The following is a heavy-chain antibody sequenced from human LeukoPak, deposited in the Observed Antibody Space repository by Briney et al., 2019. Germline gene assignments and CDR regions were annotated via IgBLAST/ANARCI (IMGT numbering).Heavy chain of an antibody. CDR1: GFTFSSCS. J-gene: IGHJ4*02. CDR2: ISSGSSSI. CDR3: ARGRAAGRSGGDY. Sequence: GGSLRLSCAASGFTFSSCSMNWVRQAPGKGLEWVSYISSGSSSIYYADSVKGRFTISRDNAENSLYLQMNSLRDEDTAVYYCARGRAAGRSGGDYWGQGTLVTVSS. V-gene: IGHV3-48*02. D-gene: IGHD6-19*01.